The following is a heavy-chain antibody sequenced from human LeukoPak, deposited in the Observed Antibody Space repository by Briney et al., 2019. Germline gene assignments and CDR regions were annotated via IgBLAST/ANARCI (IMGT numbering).Heavy chain of an antibody. CDR1: GGSISSYY. Sequence: SETLSFTCTVSGGSISSYYWSWIRQPPGKGLEWIGYIYYSGSTNYNPSLKSRVTISVDTSKNQFSLKLSSVTAADTAVYYCARSLAAAGTRGYFDYWGQGTLVTVSS. CDR3: ARSLAAAGTRGYFDY. V-gene: IGHV4-59*08. J-gene: IGHJ4*02. D-gene: IGHD6-13*01. CDR2: IYYSGST.